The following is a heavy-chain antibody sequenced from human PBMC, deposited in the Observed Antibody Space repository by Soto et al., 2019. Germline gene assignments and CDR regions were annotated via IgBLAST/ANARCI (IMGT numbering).Heavy chain of an antibody. CDR2: IIPILGIA. CDR3: ARGWGRGGQYSSCWYNWFDP. J-gene: IGHJ5*02. Sequence: QVQLVQSGAEVKKPGSSVKVSCKASGGTFSSYTISWVRQAPGQGLEWMGRIIPILGIANYAQKFQGRVTITADKSTSTAYMELSSLRSEDTAVYYCARGWGRGGQYSSCWYNWFDPWGQGTLVTVSS. V-gene: IGHV1-69*02. CDR1: GGTFSSYT. D-gene: IGHD6-13*01.